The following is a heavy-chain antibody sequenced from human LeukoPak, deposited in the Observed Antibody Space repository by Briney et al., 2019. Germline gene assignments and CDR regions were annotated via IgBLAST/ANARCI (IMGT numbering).Heavy chain of an antibody. Sequence: PGGSLRLSCAASGFTFSSYGMHWVRQAPGKGLEWVAVISYDGSNKYYADSVKGRFTISRDNAKNSLYLQMNSLRAEDTAVYYCAREQRRIVVVPAATYYFDYWGQGTLVTVSS. J-gene: IGHJ4*02. CDR2: ISYDGSNK. CDR3: AREQRRIVVVPAATYYFDY. D-gene: IGHD2-2*01. V-gene: IGHV3-30*03. CDR1: GFTFSSYG.